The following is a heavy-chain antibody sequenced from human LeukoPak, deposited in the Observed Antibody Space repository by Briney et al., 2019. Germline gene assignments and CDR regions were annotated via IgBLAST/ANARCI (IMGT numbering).Heavy chain of an antibody. CDR1: GGSISSGDYY. V-gene: IGHV4-30-4*01. J-gene: IGHJ4*02. CDR2: IYYSGNT. CDR3: ARGRRYCGGDCYSSYFDY. D-gene: IGHD2-21*02. Sequence: PSQTLSLTCTVSGGSISSGDYYWSWIRQPPGKGLEWIGYIYYSGNTYYNPSLKSRLTISVDTSKNQFSLKLSSVTAADTAVYYCARGRRYCGGDCYSSYFDYWGQGTLVTVSS.